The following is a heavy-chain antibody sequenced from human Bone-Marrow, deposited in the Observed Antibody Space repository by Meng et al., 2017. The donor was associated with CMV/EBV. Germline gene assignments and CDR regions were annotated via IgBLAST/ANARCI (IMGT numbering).Heavy chain of an antibody. CDR2: IYYTGST. Sequence: SETLSLTCTVSGGSISSYYWSWIRQPPGKRLEWIGDIYYTGSTNYNSSLKGRVTISVDTSKIQFSLKLTPVTAADTAVYYCTRFPRSSPSPFDYWGQGTLVTVSS. CDR3: TRFPRSSPSPFDY. J-gene: IGHJ4*02. D-gene: IGHD6-6*01. V-gene: IGHV4-59*01. CDR1: GGSISSYY.